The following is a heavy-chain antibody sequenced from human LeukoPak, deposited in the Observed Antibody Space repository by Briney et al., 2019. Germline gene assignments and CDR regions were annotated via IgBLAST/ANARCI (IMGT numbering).Heavy chain of an antibody. V-gene: IGHV3-48*04. CDR1: GFTFSSYS. D-gene: IGHD5-18*01. CDR3: ARAQGYSYVGYYYMDV. J-gene: IGHJ6*03. CDR2: ISSSSSTI. Sequence: GGSLRLSCAASGFTFSSYSMNWVRQAPGKGLEWVSYISSSSSTIYYADSVKGRFTISRDNAKNSLYLQMNSLRAEDTAVYYCARAQGYSYVGYYYMDVWGKGTTVTVSS.